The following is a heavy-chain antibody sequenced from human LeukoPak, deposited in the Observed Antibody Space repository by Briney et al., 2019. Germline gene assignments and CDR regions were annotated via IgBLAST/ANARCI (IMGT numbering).Heavy chain of an antibody. D-gene: IGHD5-24*01. CDR2: IIPIFGTA. Sequence: SVKVSFKASGGTFSSYAISWVRQAPGQGLEWMGGIIPIFGTANYAQKFQGRVMITADESTSTAYMELSSLRSEDTAVYYCARGTKMATMYYFDYWGQGTLVTVSS. CDR3: ARGTKMATMYYFDY. CDR1: GGTFSSYA. J-gene: IGHJ4*02. V-gene: IGHV1-69*13.